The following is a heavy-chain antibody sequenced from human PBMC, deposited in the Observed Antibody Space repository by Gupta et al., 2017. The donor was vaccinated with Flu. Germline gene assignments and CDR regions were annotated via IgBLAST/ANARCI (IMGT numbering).Heavy chain of an antibody. J-gene: IGHJ6*02. CDR2: ISWNRGSI. CDR3: AKDMSFGVDPEYDGMDV. Sequence: EVQLVESGGGLVQPGRSLRLSCAASGFTFDDYAMHWVRQAPGKGLEWVSGISWNRGSIGYADSVKGRFTISRDNAKNSLYLQMNSLRAEDTALYYCAKDMSFGVDPEYDGMDVWGQGTTVTVSS. V-gene: IGHV3-9*01. CDR1: GFTFDDYA. D-gene: IGHD3-3*01.